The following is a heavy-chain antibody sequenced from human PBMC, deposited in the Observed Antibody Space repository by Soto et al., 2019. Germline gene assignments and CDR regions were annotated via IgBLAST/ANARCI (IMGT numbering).Heavy chain of an antibody. V-gene: IGHV1-18*01. CDR2: ISAYDGNT. CDR1: GYTFTSYG. CDR3: ARVVYFDSSGSRNYYYYGMNV. J-gene: IGHJ6*02. Sequence: ASVKVSCKASGYTFTSYGINWVRQAPGQGLEWLGWISAYDGNTNYAQILQGRVSMTTDTSTNTAYMEVRSLRSDDTAVYYCARVVYFDSSGSRNYYYYGMNVWGQGTTVTVSS. D-gene: IGHD3-22*01.